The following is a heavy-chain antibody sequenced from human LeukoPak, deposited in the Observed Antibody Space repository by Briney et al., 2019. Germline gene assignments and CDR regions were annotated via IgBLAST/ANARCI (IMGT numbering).Heavy chain of an antibody. V-gene: IGHV4-38-2*02. D-gene: IGHD1-26*01. J-gene: IGHJ4*02. CDR1: GYSISSGYY. Sequence: SETLSLTCTVSGYSISSGYYWGWIRQPPGKGLEWIGSIYHSGSTYYNPSLKSRVTISVDTSKNQFSLKLSSVTAADTAVYYCARHGATGFDYWGQGTLVTVSS. CDR2: IYHSGST. CDR3: ARHGATGFDY.